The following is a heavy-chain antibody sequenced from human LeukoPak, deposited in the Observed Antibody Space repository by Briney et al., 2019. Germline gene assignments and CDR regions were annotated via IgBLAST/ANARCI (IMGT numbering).Heavy chain of an antibody. V-gene: IGHV4-39*02. CDR3: ARDSRDSGNLDH. CDR2: IYYSGST. CDR1: GGSISSSSYY. Sequence: SETLSLTCTVSGGSISSSSYYWGWIRQPPGKGPEWIGSIYYSGSTYYNPSLKSRVTISVDTSKNQFSLKLSSVTAADTAVYYCARDSRDSGNLDHWGQGTLVTVSS. J-gene: IGHJ4*02. D-gene: IGHD4-23*01.